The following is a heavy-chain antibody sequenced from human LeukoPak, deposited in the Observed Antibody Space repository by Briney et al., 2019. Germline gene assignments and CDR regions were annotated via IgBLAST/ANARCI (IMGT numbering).Heavy chain of an antibody. V-gene: IGHV3-21*01. CDR3: ARGGGSYPYYFDY. D-gene: IGHD5-12*01. J-gene: IGHJ4*02. CDR1: EFIFSRFG. Sequence: GGSLRLSCVGSEFIFSRFGMNWVRQAPGKGLEWVSSINSGSYHIYYSDSVKGRITIYRDNDKKSLYLQMNSLRAEDTAVYYCARGGGSYPYYFDYWGQGTPVTVSS. CDR2: INSGSYHI.